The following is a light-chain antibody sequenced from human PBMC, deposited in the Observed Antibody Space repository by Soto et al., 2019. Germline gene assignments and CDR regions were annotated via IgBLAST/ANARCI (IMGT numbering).Light chain of an antibody. CDR3: SSYTTGSPRQRV. Sequence: HSDLTKAAYVSSFAVHSLPISCTGTSSDVGGYNYVSWYQQHPGKAPKFIIYDVSNRPSGVSNRFSGSKSGNTAALALSGLQAEDEADYYCSSYTTGSPRQRVFGTGTKVTVL. CDR1: SSDVGGYNY. V-gene: IGLV2-14*01. CDR2: DVS. J-gene: IGLJ1*01.